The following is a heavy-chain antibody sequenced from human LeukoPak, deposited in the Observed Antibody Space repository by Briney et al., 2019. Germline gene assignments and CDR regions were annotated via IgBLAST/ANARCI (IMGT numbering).Heavy chain of an antibody. CDR1: GGSFSGYY. V-gene: IGHV4-34*01. Sequence: PSETLSLTCAVYGGSFSGYYWSWIRQPPGKGLEWIGEINHSGSTNYNPTLKSRVTISVDTSKNQFSLKLSSVTAADTAVYYCAREGFDPWGQGSLVTVSS. J-gene: IGHJ5*02. CDR2: INHSGST. CDR3: AREGFDP.